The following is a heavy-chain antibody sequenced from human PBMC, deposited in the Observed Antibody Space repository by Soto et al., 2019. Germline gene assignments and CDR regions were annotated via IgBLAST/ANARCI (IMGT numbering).Heavy chain of an antibody. V-gene: IGHV1-46*01. J-gene: IGHJ6*02. CDR1: GYTFTSYY. CDR2: INPSGGST. CDR3: ARDSEKLLFLVLPRPPYGTLV. Sequence: SVKVSCKASGYTFTSYYMHWVRQAPGQGLEWMGIINPSGGSTSYAQKFQGRVTMTRDTSTSTVYMELSSLRSEDTAVYYCARDSEKLLFLVLPRPPYGTLVWCPATIVT. D-gene: IGHD3-16*02.